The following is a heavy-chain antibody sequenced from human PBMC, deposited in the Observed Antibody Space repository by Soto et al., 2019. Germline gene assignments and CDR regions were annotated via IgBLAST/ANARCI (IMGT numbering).Heavy chain of an antibody. CDR2: IYSGGNT. CDR3: GSGPSTTWIDN. D-gene: IGHD2-2*01. V-gene: IGHV4-39*01. J-gene: IGHJ4*02. Sequence: QLQVQESGPGQVKPSQTLSLTCTVSGGSFTSHHYYWGWIRQPPGKGLEWIGSIYSGGNTYYNPSLRSRLTIFVDTAKNLISLKLNSVTAADSAIYYCGSGPSTTWIDNWGLGTQVSVSS. CDR1: GGSFTSHHYY.